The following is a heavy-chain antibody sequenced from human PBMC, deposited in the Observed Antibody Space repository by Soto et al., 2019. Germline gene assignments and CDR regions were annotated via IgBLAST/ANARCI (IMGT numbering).Heavy chain of an antibody. CDR3: ARLVEDIVVVPAAPTQFDP. Sequence: SETLSLTCTVSGGSISSYYWSWIRQPPGKGLEWIGYIYYSGSTNYNPSLKSRVTISVDTSKNQFSLKLSSVTAADTAVYYCARLVEDIVVVPAAPTQFDPWGQGTLVTVSS. CDR2: IYYSGST. D-gene: IGHD2-2*01. J-gene: IGHJ5*02. V-gene: IGHV4-59*08. CDR1: GGSISSYY.